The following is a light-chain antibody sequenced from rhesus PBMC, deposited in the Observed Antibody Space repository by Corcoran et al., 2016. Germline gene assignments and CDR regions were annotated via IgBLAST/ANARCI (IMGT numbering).Light chain of an antibody. CDR1: QDFTKN. Sequence: DIQMTQSPSSLSASIGDRVTITCQASQDFTKNLAWYQQKPGKVPNLLIYKASTLNSWVPSRFSGSGSGTDFTLTISSLQPEDFASYYCQPCYGTPLYSFGQGTKVEIK. CDR2: KAS. CDR3: QPCYGTPLYS. V-gene: IGKV1-74*01. J-gene: IGKJ2*01.